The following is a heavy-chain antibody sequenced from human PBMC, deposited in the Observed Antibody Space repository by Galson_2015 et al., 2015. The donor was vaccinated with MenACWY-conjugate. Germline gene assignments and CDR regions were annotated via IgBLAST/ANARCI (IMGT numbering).Heavy chain of an antibody. CDR3: ARSGDYSSSWYGNY. J-gene: IGHJ4*02. Sequence: SLRLSCAASGFTFSDYWMSWVRQAQGKGLEWVANIKQDGSENYYVDSVKGRFTVSRDNTKKSLYLQMSSLRVEDTAVYFCARSGDYSSSWYGNYWGQGTLVTVS. CDR1: GFTFSDYW. CDR2: IKQDGSEN. V-gene: IGHV3-7*03. D-gene: IGHD6-13*01.